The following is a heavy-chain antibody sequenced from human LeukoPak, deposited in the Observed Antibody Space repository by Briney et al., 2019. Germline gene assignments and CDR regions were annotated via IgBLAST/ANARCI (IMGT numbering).Heavy chain of an antibody. D-gene: IGHD1-14*01. CDR2: IYYSGSI. CDR3: ARRSRGGGEPYYYYYMDV. J-gene: IGHJ6*03. Sequence: PSETLSLTCTVSGDFLSSGSYYWGWIRQSPGKGLAWIGSIYYSGSIFYNASFESRLTLSVDTSKNQFYLKLRSLTAADTAVYYCARRSRGGGEPYYYYYMDVWGKGTTVTVSS. V-gene: IGHV4-39*01. CDR1: GDFLSSGSYY.